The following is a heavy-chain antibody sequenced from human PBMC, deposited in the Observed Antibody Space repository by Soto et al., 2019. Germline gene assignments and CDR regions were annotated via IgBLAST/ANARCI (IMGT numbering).Heavy chain of an antibody. V-gene: IGHV1-24*01. CDR1: GYTLTELS. J-gene: IGHJ6*03. D-gene: IGHD6-19*01. CDR2: FDPEDGET. CDR3: ATVAPGGIAVAGQENYYYYMDV. Sequence: ASVKVSCKVSGYTLTELSMHWVRQAPGKGLEWMGGFDPEDGETIYAQKFQGRVTMTEDTSTDTAYMELSSLRSEDTAVYYCATVAPGGIAVAGQENYYYYMDVWGKGTTVTVSS.